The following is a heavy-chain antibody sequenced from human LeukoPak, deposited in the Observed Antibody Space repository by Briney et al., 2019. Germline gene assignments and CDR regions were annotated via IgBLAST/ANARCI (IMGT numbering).Heavy chain of an antibody. Sequence: PGGSLRLSCAASGFTFSSYSMNWVRQAPGKGLEWVSSISTSSSYIYYADSVKGRFTISRDNPKNSLYLQMNSLRAVDTAVYYCARDVNWNYCDYWGHGTLVTVSS. CDR3: ARDVNWNYCDY. J-gene: IGHJ4*01. CDR1: GFTFSSYS. CDR2: ISTSSSYI. D-gene: IGHD1-20*01. V-gene: IGHV3-21*01.